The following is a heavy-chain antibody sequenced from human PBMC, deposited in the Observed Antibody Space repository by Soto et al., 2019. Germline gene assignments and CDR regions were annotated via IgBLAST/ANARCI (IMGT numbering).Heavy chain of an antibody. CDR1: GGSISSYY. CDR2: IYYSGGT. CDR3: ARDRGLEYQMLYRPGRYYYSGMDV. D-gene: IGHD2-2*02. J-gene: IGHJ6*02. V-gene: IGHV4-59*01. Sequence: SETLSLTCTVSGGSISSYYWSWIRQPPGKGLEWIGYIYYSGGTNYNPSLKSRVTISVDTSKNQFSLKLSSVTAADTAVYYCARDRGLEYQMLYRPGRYYYSGMDVWGQGTTVTVS.